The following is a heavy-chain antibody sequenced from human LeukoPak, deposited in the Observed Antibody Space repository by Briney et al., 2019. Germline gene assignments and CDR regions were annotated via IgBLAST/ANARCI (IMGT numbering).Heavy chain of an antibody. CDR3: ARSRSYCSSTSCYYDY. V-gene: IGHV1-69*13. J-gene: IGHJ4*02. Sequence: GASVKVSCKASGGTFSSYAISRVRQAPGQGLEWMGGIIPIFGTANYAQKFQGRVTITADESTSTAYMELSSLRSEDTAVYYCARSRSYCSSTSCYYDYWGQGTLVTVSS. CDR2: IIPIFGTA. CDR1: GGTFSSYA. D-gene: IGHD2-2*01.